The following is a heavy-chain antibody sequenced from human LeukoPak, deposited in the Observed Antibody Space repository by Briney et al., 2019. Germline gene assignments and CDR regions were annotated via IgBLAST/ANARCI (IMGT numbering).Heavy chain of an antibody. D-gene: IGHD2-8*01. CDR2: MDPDTGDT. CDR3: ASANFLH. J-gene: IGHJ1*01. V-gene: IGHV1-8*01. CDR1: GYTFTSYD. Sequence: ASVKVSCKASGYTFTSYDINWVRQATGQGLEWMGWMDPDTGDTAYAQKFQGRVTITRSTSLSTAYMELSSLGSEDTAVYYCASANFLHWGQGTLVTVSS.